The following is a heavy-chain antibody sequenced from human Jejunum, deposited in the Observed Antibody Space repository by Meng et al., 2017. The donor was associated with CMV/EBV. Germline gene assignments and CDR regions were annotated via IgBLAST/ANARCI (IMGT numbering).Heavy chain of an antibody. Sequence: LCCAASGCTFSSYWMHWVRQVPGKGLVWVARIDTGGSRTDYADSAKGRFTISRDNVKNTLYLQMNSLRAEDTAVYYCARDLGGGSGYWGQGTLVTVSS. CDR2: IDTGGSRT. J-gene: IGHJ4*02. CDR1: GCTFSSYW. V-gene: IGHV3-74*01. CDR3: ARDLGGGSGY. D-gene: IGHD3-16*01.